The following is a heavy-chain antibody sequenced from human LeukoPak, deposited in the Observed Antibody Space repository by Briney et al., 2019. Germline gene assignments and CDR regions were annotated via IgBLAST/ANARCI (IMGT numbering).Heavy chain of an antibody. CDR1: GFTFSSYG. V-gene: IGHV3-NL1*01. Sequence: GGSLRLSCAASGFTFSSYGMHWVRQAPGKGLEWVAVIYSDGGTYYAASAKGRFTISRSNSKNTLYLQMKSLRAGGTVVYECARGMGRGSYDLDCWGQGTLVAVS. D-gene: IGHD1-26*01. CDR2: IYSDGGT. CDR3: ARGMGRGSYDLDC. J-gene: IGHJ4*02.